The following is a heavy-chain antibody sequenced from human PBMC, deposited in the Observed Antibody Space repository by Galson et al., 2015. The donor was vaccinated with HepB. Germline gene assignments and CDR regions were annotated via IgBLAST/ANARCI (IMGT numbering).Heavy chain of an antibody. V-gene: IGHV3-23*01. J-gene: IGHJ4*02. CDR3: ARGNRGVWDY. D-gene: IGHD3-10*01. CDR1: GFTFSTYA. Sequence: SLRLSCAASGFTFSTYAMTWVRQAPGKGLEWVSVISGNAEVTYYADSVKGRFTISRDNSKNTPYLQMNGLRVEDTAVYYCARGNRGVWDYWGQGTLVTVSS. CDR2: ISGNAEVT.